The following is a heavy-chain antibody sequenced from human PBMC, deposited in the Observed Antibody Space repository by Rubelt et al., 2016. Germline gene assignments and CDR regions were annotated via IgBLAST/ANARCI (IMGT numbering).Heavy chain of an antibody. Sequence: QVQLVQSGAEVKKPGASVKVSCKASGYTFTSYYMHWVRQAPGQGLEWMGGIIPVFGTANYQQKCQGRITMTADESTSTAYMELSSLRSEDTAVYYCATTIAIRPYYFDYWGQGTLGTVSS. D-gene: IGHD6-6*01. V-gene: IGHV1-69*01. J-gene: IGHJ4*02. CDR1: GYTFTSYY. CDR3: ATTIAIRPYYFDY. CDR2: IIPVFGTA.